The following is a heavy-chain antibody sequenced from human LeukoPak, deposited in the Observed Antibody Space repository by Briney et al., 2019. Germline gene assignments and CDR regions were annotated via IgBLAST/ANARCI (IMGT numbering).Heavy chain of an antibody. CDR2: IKQDGSEK. J-gene: IGHJ6*04. CDR3: ARDSYPYGMDV. V-gene: IGHV3-7*03. CDR1: GFTFSSYG. Sequence: GGSLRLSCAASGFTFSSYGMSWVRQAPGKGLEWVANIKQDGSEKYYVDSVKGRFTISRDNAKNSLYLQMNSLRAEDTAVYYCARDSYPYGMDVWGKGTTVTVSS. D-gene: IGHD2-2*01.